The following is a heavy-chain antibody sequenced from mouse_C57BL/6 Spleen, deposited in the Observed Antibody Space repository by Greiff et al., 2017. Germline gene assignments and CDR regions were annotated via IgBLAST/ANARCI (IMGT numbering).Heavy chain of an antibody. Sequence: VQRVESGPGLVQPSQSLSITCTVSGFSLTSYGVHWVRQPPGKGLEWLGVIWSGGSTDYNAAFISRLSISKDNSKSQVFFKMNSLQADDTAIYYCAPRFAYWGQGTLVTVSA. J-gene: IGHJ3*01. CDR3: APRFAY. CDR2: IWSGGST. CDR1: GFSLTSYG. V-gene: IGHV2-4*01.